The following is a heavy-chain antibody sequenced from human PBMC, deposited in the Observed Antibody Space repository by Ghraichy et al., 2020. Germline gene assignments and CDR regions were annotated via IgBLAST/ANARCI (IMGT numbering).Heavy chain of an antibody. Sequence: SETLTLTCTVSGDSVSSASYYWSWIQQPPGKGLEWIGNIYYSGNTNYNPSLKSRVSISIDTSTNQFSLKLSSVTAADTAVYYCARDHCIGGNCYSTYYGVDLWGQGTTVTVPS. CDR2: IYYSGNT. CDR3: ARDHCIGGNCYSTYYGVDL. D-gene: IGHD2-15*01. J-gene: IGHJ6*02. V-gene: IGHV4-61*01. CDR1: GDSVSSASYY.